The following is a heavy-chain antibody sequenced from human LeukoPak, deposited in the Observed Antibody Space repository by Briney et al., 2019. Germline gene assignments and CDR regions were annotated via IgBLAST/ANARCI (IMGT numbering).Heavy chain of an antibody. D-gene: IGHD5/OR15-5a*01. Sequence: SETLSLTCTISGGSISSSSYSWGWIRQPPGKGLEWIGSIYYSGSTYYNPSLKSRVTISVDTSKNQFSLKLSSVTAADTAVYYCARGLGSLTNFDYWGQGTLVTVSS. CDR2: IYYSGST. CDR3: ARGLGSLTNFDY. CDR1: GGSISSSSYS. V-gene: IGHV4-39*07. J-gene: IGHJ4*02.